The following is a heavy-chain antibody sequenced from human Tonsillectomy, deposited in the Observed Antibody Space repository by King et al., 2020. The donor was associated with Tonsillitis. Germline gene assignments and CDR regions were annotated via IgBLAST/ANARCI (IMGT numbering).Heavy chain of an antibody. Sequence: VQLVESGGGLVQPGGSLRLSCAASGFTVSSNYMSWVRQAPGKGLEWVSVIYSGGSTYYADSVKGRFTISRDNSKNTLYLQMNSLGAEDTAVYYCARRYYYDSRGYYDYWGQGTLVTVSS. V-gene: IGHV3-66*04. CDR2: IYSGGST. CDR1: GFTVSSNY. CDR3: ARRYYYDSRGYYDY. J-gene: IGHJ4*02. D-gene: IGHD3-22*01.